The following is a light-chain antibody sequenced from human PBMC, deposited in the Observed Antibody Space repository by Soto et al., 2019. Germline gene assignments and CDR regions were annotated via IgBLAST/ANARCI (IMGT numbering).Light chain of an antibody. J-gene: IGLJ2*01. CDR1: SSNIGAGYD. CDR2: GNS. Sequence: QSVLTQPPSVSGAPGQRVTISCTGSSSNIGAGYDVHWYQQLPGTAPKLLIYGNSNRPSGVPDRFSGPKSGTSASLAITGLQAEDEADYYCQSYDSSLSVVFGGGTKVTDL. CDR3: QSYDSSLSVV. V-gene: IGLV1-40*01.